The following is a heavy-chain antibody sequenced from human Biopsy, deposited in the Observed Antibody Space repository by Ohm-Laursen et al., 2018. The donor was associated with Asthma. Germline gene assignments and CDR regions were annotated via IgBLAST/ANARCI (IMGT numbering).Heavy chain of an antibody. V-gene: IGHV3-30-3*01. CDR3: ARDMNRDGWYLDY. CDR1: GFTFSTYA. D-gene: IGHD5-24*01. Sequence: SLRLSCAASGFTFSTYAMHWVRQAPGKGLEWVTVISYDGSNKYYADSVKGRFTISRDNSKNTLYLQMNSLRGDDTAVYYCARDMNRDGWYLDYWGQGTLVTVSS. CDR2: ISYDGSNK. J-gene: IGHJ4*02.